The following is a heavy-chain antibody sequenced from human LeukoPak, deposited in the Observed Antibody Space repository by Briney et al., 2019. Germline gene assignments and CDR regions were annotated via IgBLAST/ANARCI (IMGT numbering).Heavy chain of an antibody. D-gene: IGHD3-10*01. CDR2: IIPIFGTA. J-gene: IGHJ4*02. CDR1: GGTFSSYA. V-gene: IGHV1-69*13. Sequence: GASVKVSCKASGGTFSSYAINWVRQAPGQGLEWMGGIIPIFGTANYAQKFQGRVTITADESTSTAYMELSSLRSEDTAVYYCASHTVRGVIDYWGQGTLVTVSS. CDR3: ASHTVRGVIDY.